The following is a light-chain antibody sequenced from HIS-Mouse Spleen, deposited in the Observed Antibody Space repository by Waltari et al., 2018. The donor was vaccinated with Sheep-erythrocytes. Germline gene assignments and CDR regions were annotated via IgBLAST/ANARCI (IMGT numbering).Light chain of an antibody. CDR3: CSYAGSYNYV. CDR2: DVS. Sequence: QSALTQPRSVSGSPGQSVTISCTGTSSDVGGYNYVSWYQQHPGKAPKLMISDVSKRPSGVPVRFSGSKSGNTASLTISGLQAEDEADYYCCSYAGSYNYVFGTGTKVTVL. V-gene: IGLV2-11*01. CDR1: SSDVGGYNY. J-gene: IGLJ1*01.